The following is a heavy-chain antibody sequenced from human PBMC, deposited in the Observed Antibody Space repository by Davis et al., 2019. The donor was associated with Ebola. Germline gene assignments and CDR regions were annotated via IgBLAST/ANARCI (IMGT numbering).Heavy chain of an antibody. CDR1: GFSVSSYY. CDR3: ARGAYGDYIVKAFDI. Sequence: GESLKISCAASGFSVSSYYMTWVRQAPGKGLEWVSIIYSGGSTNYGDSVRGRFTISRDTSKNTLYLQMNSLRAEDTAIYYCARGAYGDYIVKAFDIWGQGTKVTVSS. V-gene: IGHV3-66*01. J-gene: IGHJ3*02. CDR2: IYSGGST. D-gene: IGHD4-17*01.